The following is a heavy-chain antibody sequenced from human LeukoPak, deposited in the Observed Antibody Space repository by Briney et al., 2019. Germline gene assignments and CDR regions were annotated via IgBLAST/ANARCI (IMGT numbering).Heavy chain of an antibody. J-gene: IGHJ4*02. V-gene: IGHV4-39*01. CDR2: IYYGGST. CDR3: ARQELLYTAFDY. Sequence: PSETLSLTCTVSGASISRSSDYWGWIRQPPGKGLEWIGNIYYGGSTYYNPSLKSRLTISVDKSKNQFSLKLSSMTAADTAVYYCARQELLYTAFDYWGQGTLVTVSS. D-gene: IGHD3-10*01. CDR1: GASISRSSDY.